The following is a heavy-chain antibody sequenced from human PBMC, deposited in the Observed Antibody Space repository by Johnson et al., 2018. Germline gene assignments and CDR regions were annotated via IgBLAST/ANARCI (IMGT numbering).Heavy chain of an antibody. V-gene: IGHV3-33*01. J-gene: IGHJ6*02. CDR3: ARATGLYGDLYYYGMDV. Sequence: VQLVESGGGVVQPGRSLRLSCAASGFTFSSYGMHWVRQAPGKGLEWVAVIWYDGSNKNYADSVKGRFTISRDNSKNTLYLQMNSLRAEDTAVYYCARATGLYGDLYYYGMDVWGQGTTVTVSS. CDR2: IWYDGSNK. D-gene: IGHD4-17*01. CDR1: GFTFSSYG.